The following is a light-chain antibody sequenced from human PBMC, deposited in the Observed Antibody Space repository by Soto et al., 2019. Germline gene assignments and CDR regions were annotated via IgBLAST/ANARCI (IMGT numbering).Light chain of an antibody. CDR2: EAS. CDR3: QQYSNYPRT. J-gene: IGKJ1*01. V-gene: IGKV1-5*01. CDR1: QSIDNW. Sequence: DIEMTQSPYTLSASVGDKVTITCRASQSIDNWLAWYQQKPEKAPKFLIYEASSLESGVPSRFSGSGSGTEFTLTISSLQPDDFATYYCQQYSNYPRTFGQGTKV.